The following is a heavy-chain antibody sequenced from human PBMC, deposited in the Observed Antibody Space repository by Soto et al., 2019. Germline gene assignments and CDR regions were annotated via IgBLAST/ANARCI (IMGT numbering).Heavy chain of an antibody. D-gene: IGHD3-10*01. CDR3: ARKGTGNSRWFDP. J-gene: IGHJ5*02. CDR1: GGSISSGGYS. CDR2: IFYNGIT. Sequence: SETLSLTCAVSGGSISSGGYSWSWIRQPPGKGLEWIGFIFYNGITNYNPSLRSRVTISLDMSKSQFSLRLTSVTAADTAVYYCARKGTGNSRWFDPWGQGTQVTVSS. V-gene: IGHV4-61*08.